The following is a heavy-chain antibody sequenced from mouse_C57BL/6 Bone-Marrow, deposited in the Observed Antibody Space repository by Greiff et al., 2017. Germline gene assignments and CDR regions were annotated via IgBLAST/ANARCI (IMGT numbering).Heavy chain of an antibody. CDR2: ISYSGST. Sequence: VQLKESGPGMVKPSQSLSLTCTVTGYSITSGYDWHWIRHFPGNKLEWMGYISYSGSTNYNPSLKSRISITHDTSKNHFFLKLNSVTTEDTATYYCASGYGSRRAMDYWGQGTSVTVSS. J-gene: IGHJ4*01. D-gene: IGHD1-1*01. CDR1: GYSITSGYD. V-gene: IGHV3-1*01. CDR3: ASGYGSRRAMDY.